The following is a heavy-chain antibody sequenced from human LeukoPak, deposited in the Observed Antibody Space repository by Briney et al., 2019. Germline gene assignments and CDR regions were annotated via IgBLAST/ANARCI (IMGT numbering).Heavy chain of an antibody. J-gene: IGHJ4*02. V-gene: IGHV3-30-3*01. CDR1: GFTFSSYA. CDR2: ISYDGSNK. D-gene: IGHD3-16*02. Sequence: GRSLRLSCAASGFTFSSYAMHWVRQAPGKGLEWVAVISYDGSNKYYADSVKGRFTITRDNSKNTLYLQMNSLRAEDTAVYYCARDGRAATPPRDDYVWGSYRYKGFFDYWGQGTLVTVSS. CDR3: ARDGRAATPPRDDYVWGSYRYKGFFDY.